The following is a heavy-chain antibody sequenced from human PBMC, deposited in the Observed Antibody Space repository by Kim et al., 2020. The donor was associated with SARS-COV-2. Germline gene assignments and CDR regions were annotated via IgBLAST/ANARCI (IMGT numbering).Heavy chain of an antibody. D-gene: IGHD6-6*01. V-gene: IGHV4-39*07. Sequence: SETLSLTCTVSGGSISSSSYYWGWIRQPPGKGLEWIGSIYYSGSTYYNPSLKSRVTISVDTSKNQFSLKLSSVTAADTAVYYCARDHRGSSSFLRKNYYGMDVWGQGTTVTVSS. J-gene: IGHJ6*02. CDR3: ARDHRGSSSFLRKNYYGMDV. CDR1: GGSISSSSYY. CDR2: IYYSGST.